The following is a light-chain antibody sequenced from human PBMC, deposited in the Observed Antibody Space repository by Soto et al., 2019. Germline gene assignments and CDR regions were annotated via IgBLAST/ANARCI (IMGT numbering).Light chain of an antibody. Sequence: QSVLTQPPSVSGAPGQRVTISCTGGTSNIGAGYDVHWYQQLPGTAPKLLIYGNSNRPSGVPDRFSGSKSGTSASLAFTGLQAEDEGDYYCQSNDSSLSGDVFGTGTKLTVL. CDR3: QSNDSSLSGDV. CDR2: GNS. V-gene: IGLV1-40*01. J-gene: IGLJ1*01. CDR1: TSNIGAGYD.